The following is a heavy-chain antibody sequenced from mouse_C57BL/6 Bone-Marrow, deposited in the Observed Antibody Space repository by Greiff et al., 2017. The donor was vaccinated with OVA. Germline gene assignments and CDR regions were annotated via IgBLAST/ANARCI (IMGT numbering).Heavy chain of an antibody. Sequence: QVQLQQSGAELARPGASVKMSCKASGYTFTSYTMHWVKQRPGQGLEWIGYINPSSGYTKYNQKFKDKATLTADKSSSTAYMQLSSLTSEDSAVYCCARGYDEGFDYWGQGTTLTVSS. J-gene: IGHJ2*01. CDR2: INPSSGYT. CDR3: ARGYDEGFDY. V-gene: IGHV1-4*01. D-gene: IGHD2-2*01. CDR1: GYTFTSYT.